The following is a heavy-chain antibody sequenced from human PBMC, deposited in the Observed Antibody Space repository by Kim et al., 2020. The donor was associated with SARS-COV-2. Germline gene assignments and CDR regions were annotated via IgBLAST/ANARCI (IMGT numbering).Heavy chain of an antibody. CDR2: IIPIVGTA. J-gene: IGHJ3*02. CDR1: GGTFSSYA. CDR3: ARVRNSGYGRLFAFDI. V-gene: IGHV1-69*13. Sequence: SVKVSCKASGGTFSSYAISWVRQAPGQGLEWMGGIIPIVGTANYAQKFQGRVTITADESTSTAYMELSSLRSEDTAVYYCARVRNSGYGRLFAFDIWGQGTMVTVSS. D-gene: IGHD5-12*01.